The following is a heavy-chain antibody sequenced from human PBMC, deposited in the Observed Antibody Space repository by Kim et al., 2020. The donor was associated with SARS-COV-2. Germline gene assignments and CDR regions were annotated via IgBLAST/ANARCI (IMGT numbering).Heavy chain of an antibody. V-gene: IGHV3-23*01. D-gene: IGHD5-12*01. CDR1: GFTFSSYA. Sequence: GGSLRLSCAASGFTFSSYAMSWVRQAPGKGLEWVSAISGSGGSTYYADSVKGRFTISRDNSKNTLYLQMNSLRAEDTAVYYCAKTLDIVATGWYYYYGMDGWGQGTTVTVSS. CDR2: ISGSGGST. J-gene: IGHJ6*02. CDR3: AKTLDIVATGWYYYYGMDG.